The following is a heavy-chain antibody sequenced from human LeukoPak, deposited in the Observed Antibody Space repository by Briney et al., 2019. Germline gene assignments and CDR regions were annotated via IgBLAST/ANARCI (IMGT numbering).Heavy chain of an antibody. CDR2: IYYSGST. V-gene: IGHV4-30-4*01. CDR3: ASSYYYDSSGYYYSENAFDI. J-gene: IGHJ3*02. CDR1: GGSISSGDYY. D-gene: IGHD3-22*01. Sequence: PSQTLSLTCTVSGGSISSGDYYWSWIRQPPGKGLEWIGYIYYSGSTYYNPSLKSRVTISVDTSKNQFSLKLSSVTAADTAVYYCASSYYYDSSGYYYSENAFDIWGQGTMVTVSS.